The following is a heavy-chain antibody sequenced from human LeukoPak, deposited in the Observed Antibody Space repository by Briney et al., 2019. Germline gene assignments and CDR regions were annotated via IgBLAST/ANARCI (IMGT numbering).Heavy chain of an antibody. CDR2: IYYSGST. J-gene: IGHJ4*02. CDR3: ARDPSHNHFDY. CDR1: GGSISSSSYY. Sequence: SETLSLTCTVSGGSISSSSYYWGWIRQPPGKGLEWIGSIYYSGSTYYNPSLKSRVTISVDTSKNQFSLKLSSVTAADTAVYYCARDPSHNHFDYWGQGTLVTVSS. D-gene: IGHD1-14*01. V-gene: IGHV4-39*07.